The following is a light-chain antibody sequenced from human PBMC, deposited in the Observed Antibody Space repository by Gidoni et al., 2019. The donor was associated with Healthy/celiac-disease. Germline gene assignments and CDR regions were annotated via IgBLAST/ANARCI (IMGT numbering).Light chain of an antibody. CDR1: QSVGSN. Sequence: IVTTQSPATLSVSPGERATLPCRASQSVGSNLAWYQQKPGQAPRLLIYGASTRATGIPARFSGSGSGTEFTLTISSLQSEDFAVYYCQQYNSGLWTFGQGTRVEIK. V-gene: IGKV3-15*01. CDR3: QQYNSGLWT. J-gene: IGKJ1*01. CDR2: GAS.